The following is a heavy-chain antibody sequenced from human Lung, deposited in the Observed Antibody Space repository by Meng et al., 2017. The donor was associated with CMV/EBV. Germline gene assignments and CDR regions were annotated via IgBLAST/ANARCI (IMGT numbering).Heavy chain of an antibody. CDR3: ARDHGSGTVDY. J-gene: IGHJ4*02. V-gene: IGHV4-61*01. Sequence: CTVSGGSVSSGRYYWSWIRQPPGKGLEWIGYIYYSGSTNYNPSLKSRVTISVDTSKNQFSLKLSSVTAADTAVYYCARDHGSGTVDYWGQGTLVTVSS. D-gene: IGHD3-10*01. CDR2: IYYSGST. CDR1: GGSVSSGRYY.